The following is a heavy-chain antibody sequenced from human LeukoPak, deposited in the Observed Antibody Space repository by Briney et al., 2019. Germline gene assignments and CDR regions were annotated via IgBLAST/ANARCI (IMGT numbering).Heavy chain of an antibody. V-gene: IGHV3-21*01. D-gene: IGHD5-18*01. Sequence: RRSLRLSCAPSGVTFSSYAMNWVRQAPGKGLEWVSSISSSSGYIYYADPAKGRFTISRDNAKNSLYLQMNSLRAEDTAVYFCARDLKWGVLGYSYGSGMDVWGQGTTVTVSS. CDR1: GVTFSSYA. J-gene: IGHJ6*02. CDR2: ISSSSGYI. CDR3: ARDLKWGVLGYSYGSGMDV.